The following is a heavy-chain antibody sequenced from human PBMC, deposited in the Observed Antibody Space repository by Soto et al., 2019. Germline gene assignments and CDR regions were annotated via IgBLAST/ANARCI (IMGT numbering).Heavy chain of an antibody. J-gene: IGHJ4*02. CDR1: GNTFTSYD. Sequence: GASVKVSCKASGNTFTSYDINCVRQATGHGLEWMGWINPNSGNIGYAQKLQGRVTMTRDTAIRTAYMEVSRLRSDDTAVYYCARGRASGSYYLLDYWGQGTLVTVSS. CDR3: ARGRASGSYYLLDY. CDR2: INPNSGNI. V-gene: IGHV1-8*01. D-gene: IGHD3-10*01.